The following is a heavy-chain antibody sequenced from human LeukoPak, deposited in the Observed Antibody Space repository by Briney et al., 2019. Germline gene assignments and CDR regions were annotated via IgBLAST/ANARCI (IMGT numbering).Heavy chain of an antibody. Sequence: TGGSLRLSCVASGFTFNTCGMNWVRQAPGKGLEWVSFLRYDGKNQYYADSVKGRFTISRDNPNNTVYLQMNSLRPEDTAVYYCAKDPVAGAPTYYFDNWGQGTRVTVSS. J-gene: IGHJ4*02. CDR3: AKDPVAGAPTYYFDN. CDR1: GFTFNTCG. D-gene: IGHD6-19*01. V-gene: IGHV3-30*02. CDR2: LRYDGKNQ.